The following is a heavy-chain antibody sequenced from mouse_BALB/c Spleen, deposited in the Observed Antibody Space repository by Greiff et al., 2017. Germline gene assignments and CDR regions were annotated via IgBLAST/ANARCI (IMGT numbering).Heavy chain of an antibody. CDR2: IRNKANGYTT. CDR3: ARDWDYGAMDY. CDR1: GFTFTDYY. Sequence: DVKLVESGGGLVQPGGSLRLSCATSGFTFTDYYMSWVRQPPGKALEWLGFIRNKANGYTTEYSASVKGRFTISRDNSQSILYLQMNTLRAEDSATYYCARDWDYGAMDYWGQGTSVTVSS. V-gene: IGHV7-3*02. J-gene: IGHJ4*01. D-gene: IGHD1-1*01.